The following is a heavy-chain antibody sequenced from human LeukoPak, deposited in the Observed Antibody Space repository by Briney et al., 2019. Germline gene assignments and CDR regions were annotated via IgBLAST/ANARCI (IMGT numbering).Heavy chain of an antibody. J-gene: IGHJ6*03. CDR2: IYYSGST. D-gene: IGHD4-17*01. CDR1: GGSISSYY. V-gene: IGHV4-59*12. CDR3: ARGLPSYGDYVDYYFYMDV. Sequence: SETLCLTCTVSGGSISSYYWSWIRQPPGKGLEWIGYIYYSGSTNYNPSLKSRVTMSVDRSTNEFSLTVRSVTAADTALYYCARGLPSYGDYVDYYFYMDVWGKGTTVTVSS.